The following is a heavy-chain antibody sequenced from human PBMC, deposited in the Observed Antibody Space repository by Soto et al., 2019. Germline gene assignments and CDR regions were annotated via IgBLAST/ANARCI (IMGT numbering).Heavy chain of an antibody. CDR1: GGSISSYY. Sequence: PSETLSLTCTGSGGSISSYYWSWIRQPPGKGLEWIGYIYYSGSTNYNPSLKSRVTISVDTSKNQFSLKLSSVTAADTAVYYCATHDYGDYSLDYWGQGTLVTV. J-gene: IGHJ4*02. CDR2: IYYSGST. V-gene: IGHV4-59*01. D-gene: IGHD4-17*01. CDR3: ATHDYGDYSLDY.